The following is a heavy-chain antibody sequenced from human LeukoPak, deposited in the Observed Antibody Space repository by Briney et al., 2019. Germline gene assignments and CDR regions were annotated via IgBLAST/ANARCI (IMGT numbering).Heavy chain of an antibody. CDR1: GGSISSFY. D-gene: IGHD2-2*01. CDR2: IYSSGST. Sequence: SETLSLTCTVSGGSISSFYWSWIRQPPGKGLEWIGSIYSSGSTNYNPSLKSRVTISVDTSKNQFSLKLSSVTAADTAVYYCARVYCSSTSCTYYYDSYYYYMDVWGKGTTVTVSS. V-gene: IGHV4-59*01. J-gene: IGHJ6*03. CDR3: ARVYCSSTSCTYYYDSYYYYMDV.